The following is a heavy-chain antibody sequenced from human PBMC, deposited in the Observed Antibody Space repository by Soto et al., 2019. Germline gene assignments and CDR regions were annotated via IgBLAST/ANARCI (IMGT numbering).Heavy chain of an antibody. D-gene: IGHD2-21*02. Sequence: PGESLKISCKGSGYSFTSYWISWVRQMPGKGLEWMGRIDPSDSYTNYSPSFQGHVTISADKSISTAYLQWSSLKASDTAMYYCAGDKVYYYYYGMDVRGQGTTVTVSS. CDR2: IDPSDSYT. CDR1: GYSFTSYW. CDR3: AGDKVYYYYYGMDV. J-gene: IGHJ6*02. V-gene: IGHV5-10-1*01.